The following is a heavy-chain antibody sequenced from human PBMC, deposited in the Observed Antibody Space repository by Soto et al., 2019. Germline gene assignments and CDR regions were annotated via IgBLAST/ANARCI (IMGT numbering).Heavy chain of an antibody. D-gene: IGHD2-8*02. CDR3: ALHCTGGNCFGY. V-gene: IGHV3-66*01. CDR2: IYAGGDT. Sequence: EVQVVESGGGLAQPGGSLRLSCAASGFTVSSSYMSWVRQATGKRLEWVSVIYAGGDTFYADSVKGRFTISRDNSENTLDLQMNSLSVEDTAVYYCALHCTGGNCFGYWGQGTLVTVSS. J-gene: IGHJ4*02. CDR1: GFTVSSSY.